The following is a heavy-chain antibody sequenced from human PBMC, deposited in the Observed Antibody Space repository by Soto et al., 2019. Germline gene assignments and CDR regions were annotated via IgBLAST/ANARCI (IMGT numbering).Heavy chain of an antibody. V-gene: IGHV4-59*11. CDR2: VYYSGAT. Sequence: QVQLQESGPGLVKPSETLSLTCTVAGGSLTDHYWNWFRQSPGRGLQWIGYVYYSGATSYNPSLTSRVTMTVDTSKNQFSLTLRSVTAVYTAVYFCARGNDWKSSTFDIWGQGTMVSVSS. CDR1: GGSLTDHY. CDR3: ARGNDWKSSTFDI. J-gene: IGHJ3*02. D-gene: IGHD2-21*01.